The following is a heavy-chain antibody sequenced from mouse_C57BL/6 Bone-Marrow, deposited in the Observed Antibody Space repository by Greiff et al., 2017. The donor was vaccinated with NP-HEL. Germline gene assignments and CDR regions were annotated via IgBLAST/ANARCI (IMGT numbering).Heavy chain of an antibody. J-gene: IGHJ1*03. V-gene: IGHV5-9-1*02. CDR2: ISSGGDYI. CDR3: TRDYYYGSSSWYFDV. Sequence: EVMLVESGEGLVKPGGSLKLSCAASGFTFSSYAMSWVRQIPEKRLEWVAYISSGGDYIYYADTVKGRFTISRDNARNTLYLQMSSLKSEDTAMYYCTRDYYYGSSSWYFDVWGTGTTVTVSS. CDR1: GFTFSSYA. D-gene: IGHD1-1*01.